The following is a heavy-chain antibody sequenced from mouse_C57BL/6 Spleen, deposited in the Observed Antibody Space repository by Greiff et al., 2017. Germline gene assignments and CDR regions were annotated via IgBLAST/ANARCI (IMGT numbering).Heavy chain of an antibody. CDR2: IYPGDGDT. Sequence: QVQLQQSGAELVKPGASVKISCKASGYAFSSYWMNWVKQRPGKGLEWIGQIYPGDGDTNYNGKFKGKATLTADKSSSTAYMQLSSLTSEDSAVYFCARQSLITTVVANYAMDYWGQGTSVTVSS. CDR1: GYAFSSYW. J-gene: IGHJ4*01. V-gene: IGHV1-80*01. D-gene: IGHD1-1*01. CDR3: ARQSLITTVVANYAMDY.